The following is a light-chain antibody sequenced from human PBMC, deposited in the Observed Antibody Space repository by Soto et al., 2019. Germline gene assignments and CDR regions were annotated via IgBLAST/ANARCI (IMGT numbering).Light chain of an antibody. CDR1: QSISGY. V-gene: IGKV3D-15*01. Sequence: EIVLTQSPATLSLSPGERATLSCWASQSISGYLGWYQQKPGQAPRLLIYADSNRATGIPARFSGSGSGTEFTLTISSLQPDDFAIYYCQQYINYPWTFGQGTKVDIK. J-gene: IGKJ1*01. CDR2: ADS. CDR3: QQYINYPWT.